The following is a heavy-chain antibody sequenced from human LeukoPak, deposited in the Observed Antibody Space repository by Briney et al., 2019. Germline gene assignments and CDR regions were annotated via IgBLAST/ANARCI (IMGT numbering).Heavy chain of an antibody. CDR1: ELAFKNVW. V-gene: IGHV3-23*01. D-gene: IGHD1-1*01. CDR3: AKVRTGHYFDY. J-gene: IGHJ4*02. CDR2: ISGTGGST. Sequence: GGSLRLSCGASELAFKNVWMSWVRQAPGKGLEWISSISGTGGSTYYADSVKGRFTISRDNSNNTLFLQMNSLRAEDTAVYYCAKVRTGHYFDYWGQGTLVTVSS.